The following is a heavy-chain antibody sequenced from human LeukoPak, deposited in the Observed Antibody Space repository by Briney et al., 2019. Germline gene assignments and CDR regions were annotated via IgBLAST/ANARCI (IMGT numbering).Heavy chain of an antibody. J-gene: IGHJ4*02. D-gene: IGHD3-3*01. CDR3: ARGNLEWFSYFDY. CDR2: ISWNSGSI. V-gene: IGHV3-9*03. CDR1: GFTFDDYA. Sequence: GGSLRLSCAASGFTFDDYAMHWVRQAPGKGLEWVSGISWNSGSIGYADSVKGRFTISRDNAENSLYLQMNSLRAEDMALYYCARGNLEWFSYFDYWGQGTLVTVSS.